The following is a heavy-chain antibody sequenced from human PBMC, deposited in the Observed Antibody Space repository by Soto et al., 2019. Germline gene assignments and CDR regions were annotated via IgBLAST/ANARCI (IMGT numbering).Heavy chain of an antibody. Sequence: GGSLRLSCAASGFAFEDYTMHWVRQAPGKGLEWVSLISWDGGSTYYADSVKGRFTISRDNSKNSLYLQMNSLRTEDTALYYCAKAHFSESVPGSYSYYGMGVWGQGTTVTVSS. V-gene: IGHV3-43*01. D-gene: IGHD3-10*01. CDR3: AKAHFSESVPGSYSYYGMGV. CDR1: GFAFEDYT. CDR2: ISWDGGST. J-gene: IGHJ6*02.